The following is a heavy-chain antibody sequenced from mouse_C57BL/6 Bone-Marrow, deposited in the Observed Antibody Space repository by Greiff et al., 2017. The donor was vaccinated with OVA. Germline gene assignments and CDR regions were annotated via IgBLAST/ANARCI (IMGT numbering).Heavy chain of an antibody. CDR3: ARFDYYGSSWYFDV. CDR1: GYTFTGYW. D-gene: IGHD1-1*01. CDR2: ILPGSGST. Sequence: VQLQQSGAELMKPGASVKLSCKAPGYTFTGYWIEWVKQRPGHGLEWIGEILPGSGSTNYNEKVKGKATFTADTSSNTAYMQLSSLTTEDSAIYYCARFDYYGSSWYFDVWGTGTTVTVSA. V-gene: IGHV1-9*01. J-gene: IGHJ1*03.